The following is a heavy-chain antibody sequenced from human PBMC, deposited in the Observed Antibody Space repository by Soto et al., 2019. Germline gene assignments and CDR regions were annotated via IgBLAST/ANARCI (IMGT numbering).Heavy chain of an antibody. CDR2: IIPILGIA. CDR1: GGTFSSYT. V-gene: IGHV1-69*08. J-gene: IGHJ4*02. Sequence: QVQLVQSGAEVKKPGSSVKVSCKASGGTFSSYTISWVRQAPGQGLEWMGRIIPILGIANYAQKFQGRVTITADKSTSTAYMELSSLRSEDTAVYYCAREGGEGGKDGESRLRYFDYWGQGTLVTVSS. CDR3: AREGGEGGKDGESRLRYFDY. D-gene: IGHD3-10*01.